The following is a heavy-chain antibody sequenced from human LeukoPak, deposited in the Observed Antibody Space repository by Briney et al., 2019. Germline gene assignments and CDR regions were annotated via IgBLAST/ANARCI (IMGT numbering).Heavy chain of an antibody. CDR2: IIPILRTA. CDR1: GGTFSSHA. V-gene: IGHV1-69*13. J-gene: IGHJ4*02. CDR3: ARGFSGSYWVY. D-gene: IGHD1-26*01. Sequence: SVKVSCKASGGTFSSHAISWVRQAPGQGLEWVGGIIPILRTANYAQKLQGRVTITADESTTTAYMELSSLRSEDTAVYYCARGFSGSYWVYWGQGTLVTVSS.